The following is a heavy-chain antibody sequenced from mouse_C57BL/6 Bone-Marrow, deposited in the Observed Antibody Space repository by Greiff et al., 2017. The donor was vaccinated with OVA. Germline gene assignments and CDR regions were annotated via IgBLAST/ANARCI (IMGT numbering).Heavy chain of an antibody. CDR1: GYTFTSYW. J-gene: IGHJ3*01. D-gene: IGHD4-1*01. V-gene: IGHV1-50*01. CDR2: IDPSDSYT. CDR3: ARGNWDGRCAY. Sequence: VQLQQPGAELVKPGASVKLSCKASGYTFTSYWMQWVKQRPGQGLEWIGEIDPSDSYTNYNQKFKGKATLTVDTSSSTAYMQLSSLTSEDSAVYYCARGNWDGRCAYWGQGTLVTVSA.